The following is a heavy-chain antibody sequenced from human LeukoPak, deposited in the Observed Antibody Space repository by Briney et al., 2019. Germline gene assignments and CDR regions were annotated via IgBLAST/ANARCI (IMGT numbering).Heavy chain of an antibody. CDR3: AKAAIAAAGFDY. J-gene: IGHJ4*02. V-gene: IGHV3-9*01. Sequence: GGSLRLSCAASGFTFDDYAMHWVRQAPGKGLEWVSGISWNSGSIGYADSVKGRFTISRDNAKNSLYLQMNSLRAEDTALYYCAKAAIAAAGFDYWGQGTLVTVSS. CDR1: GFTFDDYA. D-gene: IGHD6-13*01. CDR2: ISWNSGSI.